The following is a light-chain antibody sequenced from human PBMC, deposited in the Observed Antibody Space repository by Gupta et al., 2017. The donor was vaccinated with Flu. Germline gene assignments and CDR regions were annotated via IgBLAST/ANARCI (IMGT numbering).Light chain of an antibody. CDR3: QSYDATYHV. CDR2: EDN. Sequence: FILTQPHSASESPGTTVTISCTRNSGNIAGSYVQWYQQRPGSSPTTVIYEDNQRPSGVPDRFSGSIDTSSDSASLTISGLVPEDEADYYCQSYDATYHVFGGGTKVTVL. V-gene: IGLV6-57*01. CDR1: SGNIAGSY. J-gene: IGLJ2*01.